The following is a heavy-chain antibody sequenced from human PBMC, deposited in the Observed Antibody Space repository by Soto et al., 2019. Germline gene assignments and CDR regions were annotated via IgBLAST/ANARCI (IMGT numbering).Heavy chain of an antibody. CDR3: ARDVDSGYESPNYNYYGMAV. CDR2: IIPIFGVP. J-gene: IGHJ6*02. Sequence: SVKVACSTSVGSLSNYAISRVGRAPGQGLEWRGAIIPIFGVPNYAQNFRGRVTITADDSTSTAYMELSSLTSEDTATYFCARDVDSGYESPNYNYYGMAVWGQGTTVTASS. CDR1: VGSLSNYA. D-gene: IGHD5-12*01. V-gene: IGHV1-69*13.